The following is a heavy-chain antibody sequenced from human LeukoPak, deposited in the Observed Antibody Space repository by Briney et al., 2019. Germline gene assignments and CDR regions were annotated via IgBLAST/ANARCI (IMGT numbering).Heavy chain of an antibody. V-gene: IGHV4-4*07. CDR3: ARDYLVRAPLDS. J-gene: IGHJ4*02. Sequence: SETLSLTCTVSGVSITNYYWAWIRQPAGKGLEWIGRMYISGSTNYNPSLKSRVSISIDKTKNQFSLKLRSVTAADTAIYYCARDYLVRAPLDSWGQGTLVTVSS. CDR1: GVSITNYY. D-gene: IGHD1-26*01. CDR2: MYISGST.